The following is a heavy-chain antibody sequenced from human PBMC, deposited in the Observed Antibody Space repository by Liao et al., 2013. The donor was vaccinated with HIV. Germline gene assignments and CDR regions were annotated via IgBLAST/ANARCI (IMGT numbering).Heavy chain of an antibody. Sequence: QVQLQESGPGLVKPSETLSLTCTVSGGSISSYYWSWIRQPPGKGLEWIGYIYYSGSTNYNPSLNSRVTISVDTSDNHFSLTLRSATAADTAVYYCARAGGRYAGFDIWGQGTTVIVSS. CDR1: GGSISSYY. V-gene: IGHV4-59*12. D-gene: IGHD3-16*01. CDR3: ARAGGRYAGFDI. J-gene: IGHJ6*02. CDR2: IYYSGST.